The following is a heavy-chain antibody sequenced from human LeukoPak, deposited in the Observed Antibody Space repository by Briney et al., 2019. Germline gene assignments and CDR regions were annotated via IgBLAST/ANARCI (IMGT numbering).Heavy chain of an antibody. J-gene: IGHJ4*02. CDR2: IWNDGSHQ. CDR3: AKDSNEFGDSYVVY. Sequence: PGGSLRLSCVASGLTLSNFGVHWVRQAPGKGPEWVAVIWNDGSHQYYSDSVKGRFTISRDNSKNTVYLQMNSLRVEDTAVYYCAKDSNEFGDSYVVYWGQGTLVIVSS. CDR1: GLTLSNFG. V-gene: IGHV3-33*06. D-gene: IGHD3-10*01.